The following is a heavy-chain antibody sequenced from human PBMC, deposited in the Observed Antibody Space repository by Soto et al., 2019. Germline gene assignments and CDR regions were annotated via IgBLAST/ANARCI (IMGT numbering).Heavy chain of an antibody. Sequence: PGGSLRLSCAASGFTFSSYAMSWVRQAPGKGLEWVSAISGSGDSTYYADSVKGRFTISRDNSKTTLYLQMNSLGAEDTAVYYCSKEGPPFSGTYFYFHYGLDVWGQGTTVTVSS. CDR3: SKEGPPFSGTYFYFHYGLDV. CDR1: GFTFSSYA. D-gene: IGHD1-26*01. V-gene: IGHV3-23*01. J-gene: IGHJ6*02. CDR2: ISGSGDST.